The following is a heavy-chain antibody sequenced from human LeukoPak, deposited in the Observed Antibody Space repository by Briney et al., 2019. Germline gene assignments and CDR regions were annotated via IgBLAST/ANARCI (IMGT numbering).Heavy chain of an antibody. D-gene: IGHD6-6*01. J-gene: IGHJ4*02. CDR3: ARGPNSNWSGLDF. V-gene: IGHV3-74*01. CDR1: GFSFSGHW. Sequence: GGSLRLSCTASGFSFSGHWMHWARQLPGKGLVWVSRISPTGSTTSYADSVKGRFTDSRDNAKNTLYLQVNNLRAEDTAVYYCARGPNSNWSGLDFWGQGTLLTVSS. CDR2: ISPTGSTT.